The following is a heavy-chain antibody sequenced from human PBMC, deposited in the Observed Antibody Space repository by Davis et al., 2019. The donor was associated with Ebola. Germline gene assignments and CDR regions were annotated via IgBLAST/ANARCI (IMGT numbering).Heavy chain of an antibody. Sequence: ASVKVSCKASGYTFTSYYMHWVRQAPGQGLEWMGWISAYNGNTNYAQQLHGRVTMTTDTSTRTAYMELRRLRSDDTAGYYCARERHVGSEIGNRNEYTKNYYYYYGMDVWGQGTTVTVSS. CDR1: GYTFTSYY. J-gene: IGHJ6*02. CDR2: ISAYNGNT. V-gene: IGHV1-18*04. CDR3: ARERHVGSEIGNRNEYTKNYYYYYGMDV. D-gene: IGHD1-1*01.